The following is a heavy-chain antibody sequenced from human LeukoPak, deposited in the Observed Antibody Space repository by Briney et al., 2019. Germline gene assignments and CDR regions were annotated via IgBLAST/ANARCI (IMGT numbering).Heavy chain of an antibody. D-gene: IGHD2-21*01. CDR3: ASHVFAPTDAFDI. J-gene: IGHJ3*02. CDR1: GGSISSYY. V-gene: IGHV4-59*04. CDR2: IYYSGST. Sequence: SETLSLTCTVSGGSISSYYWSWIRQPPGKGLEWIGYIYYSGSTYYNPSLKSRVTISVDTSKNQFSLKLSSVTAADTAVYYCASHVFAPTDAFDIWGQGTMVTVSS.